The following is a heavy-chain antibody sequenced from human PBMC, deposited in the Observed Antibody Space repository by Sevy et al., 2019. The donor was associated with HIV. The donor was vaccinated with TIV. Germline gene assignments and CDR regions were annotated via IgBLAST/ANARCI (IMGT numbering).Heavy chain of an antibody. J-gene: IGHJ4*02. CDR2: IKQDGNEK. D-gene: IGHD3-22*01. CDR3: ASNTYHYDSSTYYPVY. Sequence: GESLKISCVASGFNLSPYWMTWVRQAPGKGLEWVANIKQDGNEKYYVDSVKGRFTVSRDNAKNALYLQMYSLRVEDTAVYFCASNTYHYDSSTYYPVYWGQGTRVTVSS. V-gene: IGHV3-7*01. CDR1: GFNLSPYW.